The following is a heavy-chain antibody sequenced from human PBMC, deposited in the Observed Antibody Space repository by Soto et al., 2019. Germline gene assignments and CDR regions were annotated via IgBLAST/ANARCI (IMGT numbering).Heavy chain of an antibody. V-gene: IGHV1-8*01. D-gene: IGHD3-16*01. CDR2: MNAKSGDT. Sequence: AAVKVSCKASGYTFSDFDINWLRQASGQGPEWMGWMNAKSGDTFFAQRFQGKFNMTWDTSLSTAYMEVGSLTSDDTAMYYCARGNPFNYAGFDVWGQGTTVTVSS. CDR1: GYTFSDFD. CDR3: ARGNPFNYAGFDV. J-gene: IGHJ6*02.